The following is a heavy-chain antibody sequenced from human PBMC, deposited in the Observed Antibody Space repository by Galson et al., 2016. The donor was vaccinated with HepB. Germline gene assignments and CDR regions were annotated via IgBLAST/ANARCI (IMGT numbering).Heavy chain of an antibody. D-gene: IGHD6-13*01. CDR3: ARTRIAAAPGYFFDY. CDR2: IDWDDDK. CDR1: GFSLNTSGMC. J-gene: IGHJ4*02. V-gene: IGHV2-70*13. Sequence: PALVKPTQTLTLTCTFSGFSLNTSGMCVSWIRQPPGKALEWLALIDWDDDKYYSTSLKTSLTISKDTSKNQVVLTMTNMDPVDTATYYCARTRIAAAPGYFFDYWGQGTLVTVSS.